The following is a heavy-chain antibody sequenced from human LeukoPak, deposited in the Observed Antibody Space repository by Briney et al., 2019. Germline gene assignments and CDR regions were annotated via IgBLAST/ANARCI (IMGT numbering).Heavy chain of an antibody. J-gene: IGHJ4*02. CDR3: ARLQYDSSGYYFFDY. V-gene: IGHV3-21*01. D-gene: IGHD3-22*01. Sequence: GGSLRLSCAASGFTFSSYSMNWVRQAPGKGLEWVSSISSSSSYIYYADSVKGRFTISRDNAKNSLYLQMNSLRAEDTAVYYCARLQYDSSGYYFFDYWGQGTLVTVSS. CDR2: ISSSSSYI. CDR1: GFTFSSYS.